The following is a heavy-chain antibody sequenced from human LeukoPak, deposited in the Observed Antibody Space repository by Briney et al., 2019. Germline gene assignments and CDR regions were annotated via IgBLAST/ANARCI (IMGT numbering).Heavy chain of an antibody. V-gene: IGHV4-59*08. CDR2: MDYSGNP. Sequence: PSETLSLTCTVSGGSISSDYWSWIRQPLGKGLEWIGYMDYSGNPNYNPSLKSRVSISVDTSKNQFSLKLRSVTAADTAVYYCARHGGDYTFDYWGQGTLVTVSS. CDR1: GGSISSDY. J-gene: IGHJ4*02. D-gene: IGHD4-17*01. CDR3: ARHGGDYTFDY.